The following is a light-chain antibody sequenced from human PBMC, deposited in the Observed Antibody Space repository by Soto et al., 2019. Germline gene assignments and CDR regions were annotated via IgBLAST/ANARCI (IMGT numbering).Light chain of an antibody. CDR3: SSYTSSIRI. CDR1: SSDVGDYNY. V-gene: IGLV2-14*01. J-gene: IGLJ2*01. CDR2: EVT. Sequence: QSALTQPASVSGSPGQSITISCRGFSSDVGDYNYVSWYQQHAGKVPKLIIYEVTNRPLGVSNRFSGSKSGYTASLTISGLQTDDEADYYCSSYTSSIRIFGGGTKLTVL.